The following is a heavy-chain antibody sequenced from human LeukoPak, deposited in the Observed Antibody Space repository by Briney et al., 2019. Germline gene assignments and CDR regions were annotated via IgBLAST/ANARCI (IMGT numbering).Heavy chain of an antibody. J-gene: IGHJ5*02. CDR1: GGSISSSSFY. CDR3: ARGGNVVVPAAHNWFDP. CDR2: IYYSGST. D-gene: IGHD2-2*01. V-gene: IGHV4-39*07. Sequence: SETLSLTCTVSGGSISSSSFYWGWIRQPPGKGLEWIGRIYYSGSTYYNPSLKSRVTISVDTSKNQFSLKLSSVTAADTAVYYCARGGNVVVPAAHNWFDPWGQGTLVTVSS.